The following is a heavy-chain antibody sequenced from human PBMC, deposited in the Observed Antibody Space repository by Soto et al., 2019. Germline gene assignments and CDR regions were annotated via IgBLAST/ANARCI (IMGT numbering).Heavy chain of an antibody. CDR1: GGSISSYY. D-gene: IGHD3-3*01. CDR3: ARDKSDFWSGYYNWFDP. Sequence: SETLSLTCTVSGGSISSYYWSWIRQPPGKRLEWIGYIYYSGSTNYNPTLKSRVTISVDTSKNQFSLKLSSVTAADTAVYYCARDKSDFWSGYYNWFDPWGQGTLVTVSS. J-gene: IGHJ5*02. CDR2: IYYSGST. V-gene: IGHV4-59*01.